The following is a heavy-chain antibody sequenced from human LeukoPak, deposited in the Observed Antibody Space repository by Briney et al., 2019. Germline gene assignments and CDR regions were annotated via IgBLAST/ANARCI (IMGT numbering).Heavy chain of an antibody. Sequence: GGSLRLSCAASGFTFSSSDMSWVRQAPGSGLEWVSSIRHSDSNTYYADFVMVRFTISRDNSKNTLYLQMNSLRAEDTAVYYCARDRGYCSGGSCYSSGSSTFDYWGQGTLVTVSS. CDR2: IRHSDSNT. CDR1: GFTFSSSD. CDR3: ARDRGYCSGGSCYSSGSSTFDY. V-gene: IGHV3-23*05. D-gene: IGHD2-15*01. J-gene: IGHJ4*02.